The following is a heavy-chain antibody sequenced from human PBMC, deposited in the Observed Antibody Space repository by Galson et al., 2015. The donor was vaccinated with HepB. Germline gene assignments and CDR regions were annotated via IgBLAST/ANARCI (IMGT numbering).Heavy chain of an antibody. Sequence: PVKDSCKASGYTFAHYGIAWARQAHGQGLEWMGWSSAYNGNTNSTQELQGRLTMTTETSTSTAFMVLRSLKHDDTAVYFWTRVGAGPSLDIWGQGTTVTGSS. J-gene: IGHJ3*02. CDR2: SSAYNGNT. CDR3: TRVGAGPSLDI. D-gene: IGHD1-26*01. CDR1: GYTFAHYG. V-gene: IGHV1-18*01.